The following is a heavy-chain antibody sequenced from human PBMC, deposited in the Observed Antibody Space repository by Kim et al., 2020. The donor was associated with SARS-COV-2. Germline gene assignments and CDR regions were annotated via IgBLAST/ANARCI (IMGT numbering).Heavy chain of an antibody. CDR2: ISHDESNK. CDR3: VKDPRKARVTVGMDV. Sequence: GGSLRLSCAVSGFTFSNCGMHWVRQAPGKGLEWVAIISHDESNKYYADSVKGRFTISRDNSRNTMYLQMNSLRTEDTAVYYCVKDPRKARVTVGMDVWGQGTTVTVSS. CDR1: GFTFSNCG. J-gene: IGHJ6*02. D-gene: IGHD2-21*02. V-gene: IGHV3-30*18.